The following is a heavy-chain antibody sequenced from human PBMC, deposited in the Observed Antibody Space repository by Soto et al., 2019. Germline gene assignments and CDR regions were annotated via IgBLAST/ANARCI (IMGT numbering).Heavy chain of an antibody. D-gene: IGHD3-10*01. Sequence: PSETLSLTCTVSGGSISSGGYYWSWIRQHPGKGLEWIGYIYYSGNTYYNPSLKSRVTISVDTSKNQFSLKLSSVTAADTAVYYCARRGSGSYSDYWGQGTLVTVSS. V-gene: IGHV4-31*03. CDR1: GGSISSGGYY. J-gene: IGHJ4*02. CDR2: IYYSGNT. CDR3: ARRGSGSYSDY.